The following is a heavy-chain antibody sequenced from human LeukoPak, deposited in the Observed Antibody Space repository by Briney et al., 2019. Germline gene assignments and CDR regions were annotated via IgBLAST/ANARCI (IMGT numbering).Heavy chain of an antibody. CDR2: ISYDGSNK. CDR1: GFTFSSYG. CDR3: AKDRGAFDI. J-gene: IGHJ3*02. Sequence: GGSLRLSCAASGFTFSSYGMHWVRQAPGKGLEWVAVISYDGSNKYYADSVKGRFTISRDNPKNTLYLQMNSLRAEDTAVYYCAKDRGAFDIWGQGTMVTVSS. V-gene: IGHV3-30*18.